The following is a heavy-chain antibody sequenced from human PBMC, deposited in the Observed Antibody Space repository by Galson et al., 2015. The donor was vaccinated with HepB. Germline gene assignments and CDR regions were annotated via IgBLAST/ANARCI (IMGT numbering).Heavy chain of an antibody. CDR2: ISTYNGNT. D-gene: IGHD6-19*01. Sequence: SVKVSCKASGGTFSSYAISWVRQAPGQGLEWMGWISTYNGNTNYAQKLQGRVTMTTDTSTSTAYMELRSLRSDDTAVYYCARDNSGRQWLVQGGWFDPWGQGTLVTVSS. CDR1: GGTFSSYA. J-gene: IGHJ5*02. CDR3: ARDNSGRQWLVQGGWFDP. V-gene: IGHV1-18*01.